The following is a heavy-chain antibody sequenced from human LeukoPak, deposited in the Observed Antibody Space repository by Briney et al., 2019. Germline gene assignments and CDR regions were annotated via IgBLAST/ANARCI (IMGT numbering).Heavy chain of an antibody. CDR3: ARRGRGDWFDP. J-gene: IGHJ5*02. Sequence: GESLKISCKISGYNFTTYWIGWVRQMPGKVLEVMGTSWPGDSDTRYSPSFQGQVTISAYKTLSTVYLQWSSLKVSDTAIYYCARRGRGDWFDPWGQGTLVTVSS. CDR2: SWPGDSDT. CDR1: GYNFTTYW. D-gene: IGHD1-26*01. V-gene: IGHV5-51*01.